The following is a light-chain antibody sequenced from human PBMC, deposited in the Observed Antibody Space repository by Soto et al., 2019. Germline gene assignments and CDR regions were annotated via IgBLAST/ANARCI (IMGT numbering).Light chain of an antibody. Sequence: IVLTQSPGTLSLSPGDRATLSCRASQSVSSSYLAWYQQKPGQAPRLLIYGASSRATGIPGRFSGSGSGTDFTLTISRLEPEDFAVYYCQQYDSSPTYTFGQGTKLEI. J-gene: IGKJ2*01. V-gene: IGKV3-20*01. CDR1: QSVSSSY. CDR3: QQYDSSPTYT. CDR2: GAS.